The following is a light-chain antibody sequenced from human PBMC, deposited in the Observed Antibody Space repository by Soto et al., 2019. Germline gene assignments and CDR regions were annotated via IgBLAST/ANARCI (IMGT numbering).Light chain of an antibody. J-gene: IGLJ2*01. CDR1: SSDVGGYNY. CDR3: RSYTSSSTLV. V-gene: IGLV2-14*01. Sequence: QSVLTQPASVSGSPGQSITISCTGTSSDVGGYNYVSWYQQQPGKAPKLMIYEVSNRPSGVSNRFSGSKSGNTASLTISGLQAEDEADYYCRSYTSSSTLVFGGGTKLTVL. CDR2: EVS.